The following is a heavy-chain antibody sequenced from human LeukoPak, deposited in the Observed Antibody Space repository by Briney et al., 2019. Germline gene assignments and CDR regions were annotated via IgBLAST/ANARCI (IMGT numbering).Heavy chain of an antibody. CDR1: GFTFSSYA. V-gene: IGHV3-33*08. J-gene: IGHJ4*02. CDR2: IRYDGSNK. Sequence: PGGSLRLSCAASGFTFSSYAMSWVRQAPGKGLEWVAVIRYDGSNKYYADSVKGRFTISRDNSKNTLYLQMNSLRAEDTAVYYCARDGSQYSNYFTYWGQGTLVTVSS. D-gene: IGHD4-11*01. CDR3: ARDGSQYSNYFTY.